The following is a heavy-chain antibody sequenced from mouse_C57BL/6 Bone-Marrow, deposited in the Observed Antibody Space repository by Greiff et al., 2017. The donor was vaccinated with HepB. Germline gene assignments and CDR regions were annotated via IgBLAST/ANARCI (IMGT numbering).Heavy chain of an antibody. CDR1: GFTFSDYY. Sequence: EVQVVESEGGLVQPGRSMKLSCTASGFTFSDYYMAWVRQVPEKGLEWVANINYDGSSTYYLDSLKSRFIISRDNAKNILYLQMSSLKSEDTATYYCARETLDYYGSSYKDYYAMDYWGQGTSVTVSS. J-gene: IGHJ4*01. V-gene: IGHV5-16*01. CDR2: INYDGSST. CDR3: ARETLDYYGSSYKDYYAMDY. D-gene: IGHD1-1*01.